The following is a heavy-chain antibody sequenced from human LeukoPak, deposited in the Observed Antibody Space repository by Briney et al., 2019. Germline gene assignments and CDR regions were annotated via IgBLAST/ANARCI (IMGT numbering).Heavy chain of an antibody. Sequence: SETLSLTCAVYGGSFSNYYWSWIRQPPGKGLEWIGEINHSGNTNYNPSLKSRVTISVDTSKNQFSLNLRSVTAADTAVYYCARARDGHINNWFDPWGQGTLVTVSS. J-gene: IGHJ5*02. V-gene: IGHV4-34*01. CDR3: ARARDGHINNWFDP. CDR2: INHSGNT. CDR1: GGSFSNYY. D-gene: IGHD5-24*01.